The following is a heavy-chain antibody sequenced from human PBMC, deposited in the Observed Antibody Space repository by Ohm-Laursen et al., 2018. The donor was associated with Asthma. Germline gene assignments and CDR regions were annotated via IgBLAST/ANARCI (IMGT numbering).Heavy chain of an antibody. J-gene: IGHJ1*01. CDR2: ISTASTFI. Sequence: SLRLSCAASGYTFSRYSIHWIRQAPGKGLEWVASISTASTFIYYGDSVRGRFTTSRDNARNLVFLQMDSLRDEDTALYYCARIGPEWELPGREYSLHHWGQGTQVTVSS. V-gene: IGHV3-21*01. CDR1: GYTFSRYS. CDR3: ARIGPEWELPGREYSLHH. D-gene: IGHD1-26*01.